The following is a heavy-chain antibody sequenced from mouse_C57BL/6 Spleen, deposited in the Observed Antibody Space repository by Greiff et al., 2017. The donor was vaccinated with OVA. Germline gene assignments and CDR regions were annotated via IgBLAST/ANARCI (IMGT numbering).Heavy chain of an antibody. D-gene: IGHD3-1*01. J-gene: IGHJ2*01. CDR3: ARERGLIDY. Sequence: VQLQQPGAELVRPGSSVKLSCKASGYTFTSYWMDWVKQRPGQGLEWIGNIYPSDSETHYNQKFKDKATLTVDKSSSTAYMQLSSLTSEDSAVYYCARERGLIDYWGQGTTLTVSS. CDR2: IYPSDSET. CDR1: GYTFTSYW. V-gene: IGHV1-61*01.